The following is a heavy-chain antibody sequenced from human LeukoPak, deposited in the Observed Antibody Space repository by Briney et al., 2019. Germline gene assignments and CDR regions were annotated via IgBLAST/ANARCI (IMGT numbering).Heavy chain of an antibody. V-gene: IGHV3-48*03. CDR2: ISISGTTI. CDR3: ARGGSSGYNYNAFDI. CDR1: GFTVSSYE. D-gene: IGHD3-22*01. J-gene: IGHJ3*02. Sequence: GGSLRLSCAVSGFTVSSYEMNWVRQAPGKGLEWISYISISGTTIYADSVKGRFTFSRDNAKNSLYMQMNSLRAEDTAVYYCARGGSSGYNYNAFDIWGQGTMVTGSS.